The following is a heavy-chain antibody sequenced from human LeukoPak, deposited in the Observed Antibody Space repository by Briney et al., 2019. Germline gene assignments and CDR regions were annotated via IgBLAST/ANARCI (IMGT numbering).Heavy chain of an antibody. CDR1: GGSISRYY. J-gene: IGHJ4*02. Sequence: SETLSLTCTLSGGSISRYYWSWIRQPPGKGPEWIGSIYYSGSTYYNPSLKSRVTISVDTSKNQFSLKLSSVTAADTAVYYCARDRLDYDSSGYPHFDYWGQGTLVTVSS. D-gene: IGHD3-22*01. CDR3: ARDRLDYDSSGYPHFDY. CDR2: IYYSGST. V-gene: IGHV4-59*12.